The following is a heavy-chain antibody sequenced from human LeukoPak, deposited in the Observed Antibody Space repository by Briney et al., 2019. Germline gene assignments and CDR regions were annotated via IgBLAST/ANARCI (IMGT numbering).Heavy chain of an antibody. D-gene: IGHD5-18*01. CDR2: LIPTFGTA. CDR3: ARDWIQLWLSRYYHYGMDV. Sequence: SVKVSCKASGGTFSSYAISWVRQAPGQGLEWMGGLIPTFGTANYAQKFQGRVTITADESTSTAYMELSSLRSEDTAVYYCARDWIQLWLSRYYHYGMDVWGQGTTVTVSS. V-gene: IGHV1-69*13. CDR1: GGTFSSYA. J-gene: IGHJ6*02.